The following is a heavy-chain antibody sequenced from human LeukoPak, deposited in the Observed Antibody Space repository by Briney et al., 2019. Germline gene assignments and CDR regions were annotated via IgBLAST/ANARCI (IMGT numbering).Heavy chain of an antibody. CDR1: GYPFTIYA. D-gene: IGHD3-3*01. CDR3: ARDSYVLRFLEWSSGQQVNSYYYYYMDV. J-gene: IGHJ6*03. V-gene: IGHV1-18*01. CDR2: ISAHNGIT. Sequence: ASVKVSCKASGYPFTIYAINWVRQAPGQGLEWMGWISAHNGITSYAEKFQDRVTMTTDTSTSTAYMELRSLRSDDTAVYYCARDSYVLRFLEWSSGQQVNSYYYYYMDVWGKGTTVTVSS.